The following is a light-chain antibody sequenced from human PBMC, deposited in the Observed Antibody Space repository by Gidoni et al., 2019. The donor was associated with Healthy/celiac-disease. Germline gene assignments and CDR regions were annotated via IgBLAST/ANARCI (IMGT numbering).Light chain of an antibody. CDR3: AAWDDSLNGPV. CDR1: SSHIGSNT. V-gene: IGLV1-44*01. J-gene: IGLJ2*01. Sequence: QSVLTQPPSASGTPGQRVTISCSGSSSHIGSNTVNWYQQLPGTARKLLIYSNNQRPSGVPDRFSGSKSGTSASLAISGLQSEDEADYYCAAWDDSLNGPVFGGGTKLTVL. CDR2: SNN.